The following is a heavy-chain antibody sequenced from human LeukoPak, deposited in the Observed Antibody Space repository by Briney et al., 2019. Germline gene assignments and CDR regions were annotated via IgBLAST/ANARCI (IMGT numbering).Heavy chain of an antibody. CDR1: GGSISSSSYC. D-gene: IGHD1-14*01. Sequence: SETLSLTCTVSGGSISSSSYCWGWIRQPPGKGLEWIGSIYYSGSTYYNPSLKSRVTISVDTSKNQFSLKLSSVTAADTAVYYCASLHTPGYFDYWGQGTLVTVSS. CDR2: IYYSGST. J-gene: IGHJ4*02. V-gene: IGHV4-39*01. CDR3: ASLHTPGYFDY.